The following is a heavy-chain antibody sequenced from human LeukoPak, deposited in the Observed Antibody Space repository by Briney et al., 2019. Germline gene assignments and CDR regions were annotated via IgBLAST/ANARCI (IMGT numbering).Heavy chain of an antibody. Sequence: GGSLRLSCAASGFSFSSYWMSWVRQPPGKGRDGVAKINQDGSEKYYVDTVKGRFTISRDNAKNSRYLQMNRLRAEDTAAYYWARDPVPAANRSYWYFDLWGRGTLVTVSS. CDR3: ARDPVPAANRSYWYFDL. D-gene: IGHD2-2*01. CDR2: INQDGSEK. V-gene: IGHV3-7*01. J-gene: IGHJ2*01. CDR1: GFSFSSYW.